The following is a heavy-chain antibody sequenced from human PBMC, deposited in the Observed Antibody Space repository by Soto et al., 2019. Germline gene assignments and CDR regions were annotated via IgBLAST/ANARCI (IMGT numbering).Heavy chain of an antibody. CDR1: GYTFTSYG. CDR3: AREGARYSYVIGGTYYYYGMDV. D-gene: IGHD5-18*01. CDR2: ISAYNGNT. Sequence: SVKVSCKASGYTFTSYGISWVRQAPGQGLEWMGWISAYNGNTNYAQKLQGRVTMTTDTSTSTAYMELRSLRSDDTAVYYCAREGARYSYVIGGTYYYYGMDVWGQGNTVTVSS. V-gene: IGHV1-18*01. J-gene: IGHJ6*02.